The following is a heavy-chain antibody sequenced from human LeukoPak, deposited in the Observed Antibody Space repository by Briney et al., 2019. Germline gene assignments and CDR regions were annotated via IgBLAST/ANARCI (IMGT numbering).Heavy chain of an antibody. CDR2: IFYTGST. Sequence: SETLSLTCTVSSGSISTSNYYWGWVRQPPGKALEWIGNIFYTGSTYYSPSLKSRVTISLDTSKNQFSLKLSSVTAADTAVYYCARDGEQLYYFDYWGQGTLVTVSS. CDR3: ARDGEQLYYFDY. CDR1: SGSISTSNYY. D-gene: IGHD3-10*01. J-gene: IGHJ4*02. V-gene: IGHV4-39*02.